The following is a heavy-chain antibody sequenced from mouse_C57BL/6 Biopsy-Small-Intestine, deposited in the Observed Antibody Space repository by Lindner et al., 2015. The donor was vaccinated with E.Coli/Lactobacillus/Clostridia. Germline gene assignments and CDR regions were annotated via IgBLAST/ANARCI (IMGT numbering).Heavy chain of an antibody. J-gene: IGHJ4*01. V-gene: IGHV1-26*01. Sequence: VQLQESGPELVKPGASVKIACQASGYTFTDYYMNWVKQSHGKSLEWIGDINPKNGGSLYNQKFKGKASLTVDKSSSTAYMELRSLTSDDSAVYYCSRQVNVDYGMDYWGRRNFSHRLL. CDR1: GYTFTDYY. CDR2: INPKNGGS. CDR3: SRQVNVDYGMDY.